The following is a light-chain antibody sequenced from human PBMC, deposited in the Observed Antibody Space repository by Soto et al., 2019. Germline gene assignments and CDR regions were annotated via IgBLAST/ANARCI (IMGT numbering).Light chain of an antibody. CDR2: WAS. Sequence: DIVMTQSPDSLAVSLGERATINCKSSRSVLYSSNDKNYLAWYQQQPGQPPKLLIYWASTRESGVPDRFSGSGSVADFTLTISCLHADDVAVYSCQQYYTSPFTFGTGTKVDI. J-gene: IGKJ3*01. V-gene: IGKV4-1*01. CDR1: RSVLYSSNDKNY. CDR3: QQYYTSPFT.